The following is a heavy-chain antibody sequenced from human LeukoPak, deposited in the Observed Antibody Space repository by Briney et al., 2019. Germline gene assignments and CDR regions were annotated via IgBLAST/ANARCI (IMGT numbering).Heavy chain of an antibody. Sequence: ASVKVSCKASGYTFICYYMQWVRQAPGQGLEWMGRIDPKSGGTNYAQKFQGRVTMTRDTSISTAYMELSNLRSDDTAVYYCARDAAVAGDYWGQGPLVTVSS. V-gene: IGHV1-2*06. CDR2: IDPKSGGT. CDR3: ARDAAVAGDY. D-gene: IGHD6-19*01. J-gene: IGHJ4*02. CDR1: GYTFICYY.